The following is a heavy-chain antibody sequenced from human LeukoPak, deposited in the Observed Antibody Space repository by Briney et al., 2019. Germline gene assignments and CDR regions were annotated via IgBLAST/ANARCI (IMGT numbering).Heavy chain of an antibody. J-gene: IGHJ4*02. CDR2: ISGSGGST. Sequence: GGSLRLSCAASGFTFSSYAMSWVRQAPGKGLEWVPAISGSGGSTYYADSVKGRFTISRDNSKNTLYLQMNSLRAEDTAVYYCAKDISSGWYSTLDYWGQGNLVTVSS. D-gene: IGHD6-19*01. CDR3: AKDISSGWYSTLDY. V-gene: IGHV3-23*01. CDR1: GFTFSSYA.